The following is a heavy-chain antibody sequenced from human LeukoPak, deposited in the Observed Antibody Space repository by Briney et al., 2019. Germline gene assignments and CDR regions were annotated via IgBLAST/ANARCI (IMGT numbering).Heavy chain of an antibody. D-gene: IGHD3-22*01. Sequence: ASVKVSCKASGYTFTGYYMHWVRQAPGQGLEWMGRINPNSGGTNYAQKFQGRVTMTRDTSISTAYMELSRLRSDDTAVYYCARDGAEVVTTTYYFDYWGQGTLVTVSS. CDR1: GYTFTGYY. J-gene: IGHJ4*02. CDR3: ARDGAEVVTTTYYFDY. V-gene: IGHV1-2*06. CDR2: INPNSGGT.